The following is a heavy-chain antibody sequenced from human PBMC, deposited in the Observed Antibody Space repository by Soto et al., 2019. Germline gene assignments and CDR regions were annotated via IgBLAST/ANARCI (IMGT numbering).Heavy chain of an antibody. CDR2: ISYDGSNK. D-gene: IGHD6-6*01. CDR1: GFTFSSYA. Sequence: GGALRLSCAASGFTFSSYAMHWVRQAPGKGLEWVAVISYDGSNKYYADSVKGRFTISRDNSKNTLYLQMNSLRAEDTAVYYCARGGRQIAARPVGEYWGQGTLVTVSS. V-gene: IGHV3-30-3*01. CDR3: ARGGRQIAARPVGEY. J-gene: IGHJ4*02.